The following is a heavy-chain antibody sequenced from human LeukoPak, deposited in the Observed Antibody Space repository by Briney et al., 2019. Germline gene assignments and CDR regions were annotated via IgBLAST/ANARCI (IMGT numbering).Heavy chain of an antibody. CDR2: INSDGSST. CDR1: GFTFSSYW. Sequence: GGSLIPSCAVSGFTFSSYWSQSGRQAPGKGLVWVSRINSDGSSTTYAPCVNDRFTTPRDNAKNTLHLPMNSLRAEDTAVYYCASLSGWDKENYWGQGTLVTVSS. D-gene: IGHD6-19*01. J-gene: IGHJ4*02. CDR3: ASLSGWDKENY. V-gene: IGHV3-74*01.